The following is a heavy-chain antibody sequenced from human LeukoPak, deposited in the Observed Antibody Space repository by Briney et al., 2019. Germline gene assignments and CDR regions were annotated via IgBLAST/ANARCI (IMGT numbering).Heavy chain of an antibody. V-gene: IGHV1-18*01. CDR1: GYTFTSYG. Sequence: ASVKVSCKASGYTFTSYGISWVRQAPGQGLEWMGWISAYNGNTNYAQKLQGRVTMTTDTSTSTAYMELRSLRSEDTAVYYCARGLRGTGRNYYYYMDVWGKGTTVTVSS. CDR3: ARGLRGTGRNYYYYMDV. D-gene: IGHD5-12*01. CDR2: ISAYNGNT. J-gene: IGHJ6*03.